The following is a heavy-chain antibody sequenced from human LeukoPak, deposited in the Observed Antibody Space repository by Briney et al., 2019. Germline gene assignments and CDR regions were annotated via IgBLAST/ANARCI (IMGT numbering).Heavy chain of an antibody. V-gene: IGHV3-33*06. D-gene: IGHD3-22*01. CDR1: GFSFSSFG. CDR2: IWYEGSNK. J-gene: IGHJ4*02. CDR3: AKDRYYDSSGYWALDY. Sequence: GGSLRLSCAPSGFSFSSFGMHWVRQAPDKGLEWVAVIWYEGSNKYYADSVKGRFTISRNNYKNTLYLQMNSLRAEDTAVYYCAKDRYYDSSGYWALDYWGQGTLVTVSS.